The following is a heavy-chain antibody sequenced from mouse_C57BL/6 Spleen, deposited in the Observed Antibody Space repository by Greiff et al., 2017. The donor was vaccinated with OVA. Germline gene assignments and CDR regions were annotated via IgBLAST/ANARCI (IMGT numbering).Heavy chain of an antibody. Sequence: EVKLVESGGGLVKPGGSLKLSCAASGFTFSDYGMHWVRQAPEKGLEWVAYISSGSSTIYYADTVKGRFTISRDNAKNTLFLQMTSLRSEDTAMYYCARRDYSKGWYFDVRGTGTTVTVSS. CDR1: GFTFSDYG. CDR3: ARRDYSKGWYFDV. D-gene: IGHD2-5*01. V-gene: IGHV5-17*01. CDR2: ISSGSSTI. J-gene: IGHJ1*03.